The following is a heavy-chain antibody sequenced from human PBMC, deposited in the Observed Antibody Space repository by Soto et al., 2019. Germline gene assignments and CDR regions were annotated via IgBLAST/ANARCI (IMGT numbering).Heavy chain of an antibody. V-gene: IGHV4-30-4*01. D-gene: IGHD3-22*01. J-gene: IGHJ4*02. Sequence: PSETLSLTCTVSGGSISSGDYYWSWIRQPPGKGLEWIGYIYYSGSTYYNPSLKSRVTISADTSKNQFSLKLSSVTAADTAVYYCARDLSPPYYYYDSSGHFDYWGQGTLVTVSS. CDR2: IYYSGST. CDR3: ARDLSPPYYYYDSSGHFDY. CDR1: GGSISSGDYY.